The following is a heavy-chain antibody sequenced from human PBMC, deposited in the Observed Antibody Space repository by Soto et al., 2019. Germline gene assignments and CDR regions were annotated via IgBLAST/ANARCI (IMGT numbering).Heavy chain of an antibody. J-gene: IGHJ6*02. D-gene: IGHD3-16*01. CDR1: GYSFTSYW. Sequence: PGESLKISCKGSGYSFTSYWIAWVRQMPGKGLEWMGIIYPGDSDTRYSPSFQGQVTISADKSISTAYLQWSSLKASDTAMYYCASSPYEYRYSIYGMDVWGQGTLVTVSS. V-gene: IGHV5-51*01. CDR3: ASSPYEYRYSIYGMDV. CDR2: IYPGDSDT.